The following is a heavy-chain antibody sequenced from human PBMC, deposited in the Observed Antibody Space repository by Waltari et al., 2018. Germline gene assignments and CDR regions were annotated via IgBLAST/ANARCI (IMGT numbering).Heavy chain of an antibody. CDR3: ASWGGPDYYDSSGYYYSDY. CDR2: ISSSSSYI. J-gene: IGHJ4*02. CDR1: GFTFSSYS. V-gene: IGHV3-21*01. Sequence: EVQLVESGGGLVKPGGSLSLSCAASGFTFSSYSMNWVRQAPGKGLEWVSSISSSSSYIYYADSVKGRFTISRDNAKNSLYLQMNSLRAEDTAVYYCASWGGPDYYDSSGYYYSDYWGQGTLVTVSS. D-gene: IGHD3-22*01.